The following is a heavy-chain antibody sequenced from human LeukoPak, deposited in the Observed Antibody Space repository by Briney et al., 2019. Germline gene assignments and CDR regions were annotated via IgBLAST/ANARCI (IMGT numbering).Heavy chain of an antibody. CDR2: ISSSKSYI. Sequence: PGGSLRLSCAASGFTFSSYSMNWVRQAPGKGLEWVSSISSSKSYIYYADSVKGRFTISRDNAKNSLYLQMNSLRAEDTAVYYCARDPSVAGTPNYFDYWGQGTLVTVSS. CDR3: ARDPSVAGTPNYFDY. V-gene: IGHV3-21*01. CDR1: GFTFSSYS. D-gene: IGHD6-19*01. J-gene: IGHJ4*02.